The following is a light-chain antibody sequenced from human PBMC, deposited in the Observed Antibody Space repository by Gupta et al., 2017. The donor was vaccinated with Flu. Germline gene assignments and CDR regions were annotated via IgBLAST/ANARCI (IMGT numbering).Light chain of an antibody. CDR2: EVT. J-gene: IGLJ3*02. V-gene: IGLV2-23*02. CDR1: ASTIGSYNF. CDR3: CSYAGTSVSV. Sequence: QSALTQPASVSGSPGQSITISCTGTASTIGSYNFVSWYQQHPGKAPQLIIYEVTKRPSGVSDRFSGSKYGNTASLTISGLQAEDEADYHCCSYAGTSVSVLGGGTKLTVL.